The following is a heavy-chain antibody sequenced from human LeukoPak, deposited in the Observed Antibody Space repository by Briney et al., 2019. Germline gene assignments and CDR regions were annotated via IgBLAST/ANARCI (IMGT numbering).Heavy chain of an antibody. D-gene: IGHD3-22*01. CDR2: INPNSGGT. V-gene: IGHV1-2*02. CDR1: GYTFTGYY. J-gene: IGHJ4*02. Sequence: GASVKVSCKASGYTFTGYYMHWVRQAPGQGLEWMGWINPNSGGTNYAQKFQGRVTMTRDTSISTAYMELSRLRSDDTAVYYCARVHSSGYYLYYFDYWGQGTLVTVSS. CDR3: ARVHSSGYYLYYFDY.